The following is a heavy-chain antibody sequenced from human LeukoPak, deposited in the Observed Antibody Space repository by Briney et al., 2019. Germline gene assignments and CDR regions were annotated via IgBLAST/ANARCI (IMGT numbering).Heavy chain of an antibody. CDR1: GGSISSGDYY. CDR3: AREGRYYYYGMDV. V-gene: IGHV4-30-4*01. CDR2: IYYSGST. Sequence: SETLSLTCTVSGGSISSGDYYWSWIRQPPGKGLEWIGYIYYSGSTYYNPSLKSRVTTSVDTSKNQFSLKLSSVTAADTAVYYCAREGRYYYYGMDVWGQGTTVTVSS. J-gene: IGHJ6*02.